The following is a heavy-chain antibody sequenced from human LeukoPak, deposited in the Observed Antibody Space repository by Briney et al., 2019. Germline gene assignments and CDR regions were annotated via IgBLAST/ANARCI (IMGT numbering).Heavy chain of an antibody. J-gene: IGHJ4*02. Sequence: GGSLRLSCAASGFTFSTYWISWVRQAPGKGLEWVANIKEDGSEIYYVDSVKGRFTISRDNAKNSLYLQMNSLRAEDTAVYYCARDRNGYPHDLWGQGTLVTVSS. CDR3: ARDRNGYPHDL. CDR1: GFTFSTYW. V-gene: IGHV3-7*01. D-gene: IGHD5-18*01. CDR2: IKEDGSEI.